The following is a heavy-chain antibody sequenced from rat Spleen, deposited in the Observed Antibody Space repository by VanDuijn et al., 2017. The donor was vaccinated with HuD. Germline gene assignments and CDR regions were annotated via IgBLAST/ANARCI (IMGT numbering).Heavy chain of an antibody. CDR2: ISTSGGTT. CDR3: TRGELGAGWFAY. Sequence: EVQLVESGGGLVQPGRSMKLSCAASGFTFSSFPMAWVRPAPTKGLEWVATISTSGGTTYYRDSVKGRFTISGDNAKSTLYLQMNSLRSEDTATYYCTRGELGAGWFAYWGQGTLVTVSS. CDR1: GFTFSSFP. D-gene: IGHD5-1*01. V-gene: IGHV5-46*01. J-gene: IGHJ3*01.